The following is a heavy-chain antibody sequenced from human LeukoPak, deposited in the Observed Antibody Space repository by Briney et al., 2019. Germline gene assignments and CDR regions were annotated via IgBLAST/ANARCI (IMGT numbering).Heavy chain of an antibody. CDR2: ISAYNGNT. Sequence: ASVKVSCKASGYTFTSYGISWVRQAPGQGLEWMGWISAYNGNTNYAQKLQGRVTMTTDTSTSTAYMGLRSLRPDDTAVYYCARDAMFDYGDYGDFDYWGQGTLVTVSS. V-gene: IGHV1-18*01. J-gene: IGHJ4*02. CDR3: ARDAMFDYGDYGDFDY. D-gene: IGHD4-17*01. CDR1: GYTFTSYG.